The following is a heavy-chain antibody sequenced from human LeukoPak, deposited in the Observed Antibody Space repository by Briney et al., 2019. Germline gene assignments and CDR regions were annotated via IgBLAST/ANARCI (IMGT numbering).Heavy chain of an antibody. CDR2: IIPIFGTA. D-gene: IGHD3-10*01. CDR1: GGTFSSYA. Sequence: SVKVSCKASGGTFSSYAISWARQAPGQGLEWMGGIIPIFGTANYAQKFQGRVTITADESTSTAYMELSSLRSEDTAVYYCTAVWFGEVKAYWFDPWGQGTLVTVSS. CDR3: TAVWFGEVKAYWFDP. J-gene: IGHJ5*02. V-gene: IGHV1-69*01.